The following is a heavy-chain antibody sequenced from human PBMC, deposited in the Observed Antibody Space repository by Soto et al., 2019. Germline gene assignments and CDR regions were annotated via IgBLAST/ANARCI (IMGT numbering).Heavy chain of an antibody. CDR1: GGTFSSYT. V-gene: IGHV1-69*02. D-gene: IGHD5-18*01. CDR3: AARRGLSYGIDY. CDR2: IIPILGIA. Sequence: SVKVSCKASGGTFSSYTISWVRQAPGQGLEWMGRIIPILGIANYAQKFQGRVTITADKSTSTAYMELSSLRSEDTAVYYCAARRGLSYGIDYWGQGTLVTVSS. J-gene: IGHJ4*02.